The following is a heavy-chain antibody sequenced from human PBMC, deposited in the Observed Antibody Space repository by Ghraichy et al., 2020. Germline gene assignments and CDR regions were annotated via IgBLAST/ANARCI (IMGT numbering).Heavy chain of an antibody. D-gene: IGHD3-22*01. CDR1: GGSISSYY. CDR3: ARALRPEGYDSSGYYYI. Sequence: SETLSLTCTVSGGSISSYYWSWIRQPPGKGLEWIGYIYYSGSTNYNPSLKSRVTISVDTSKNQFSLKLSSVTAADTAVYYCARALRPEGYDSSGYYYIWGQGTLVTVSS. V-gene: IGHV4-59*01. J-gene: IGHJ4*02. CDR2: IYYSGST.